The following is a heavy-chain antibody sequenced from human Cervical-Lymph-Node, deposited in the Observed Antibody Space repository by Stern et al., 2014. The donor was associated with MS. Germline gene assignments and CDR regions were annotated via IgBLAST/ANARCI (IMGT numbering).Heavy chain of an antibody. Sequence: EVHLVESGGGVIQPAGTLRLSCTASGFTVSRDYMTWVRQPPGKGLERVSLITNVGSSFYTDSVKGRFTISRDDSKNTVYLHMTSLRAEDTAMYYCARDTSSPERSDWWGQGTLVTVSS. V-gene: IGHV3-53*01. J-gene: IGHJ4*02. D-gene: IGHD1-1*01. CDR2: ITNVGSS. CDR1: GFTVSRDY. CDR3: ARDTSSPERSDW.